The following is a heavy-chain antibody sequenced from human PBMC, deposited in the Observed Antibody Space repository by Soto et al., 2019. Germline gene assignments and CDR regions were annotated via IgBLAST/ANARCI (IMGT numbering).Heavy chain of an antibody. CDR1: GFTFSSYG. CDR2: IWYDGSNK. J-gene: IGHJ4*02. CDR3: ARTLIAVAGTFDY. D-gene: IGHD6-19*01. V-gene: IGHV3-33*01. Sequence: GGSLRLSCAASGFTFSSYGMHWVRQAPGKGLEWVAVIWYDGSNKYYADSVKGRFTISRDNSKNTLYLQMNSLRAEDTAVYYCARTLIAVAGTFDYWGQGTLVTVSS.